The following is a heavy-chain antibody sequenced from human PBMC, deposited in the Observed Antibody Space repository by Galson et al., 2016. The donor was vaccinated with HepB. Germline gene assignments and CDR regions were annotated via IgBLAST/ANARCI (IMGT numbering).Heavy chain of an antibody. Sequence: SLRLSCAASGFTFSTYAMTWVRQAPGKGLEWVSVISGSGDSTYYADSVKGRFTISRDNSKNTRYLQMNSLGAEDTAVYYCARDVRKYRALATAVDYWGQGTLVTVSS. CDR3: ARDVRKYRALATAVDY. J-gene: IGHJ4*02. D-gene: IGHD5-24*01. V-gene: IGHV3-23*01. CDR2: ISGSGDST. CDR1: GFTFSTYA.